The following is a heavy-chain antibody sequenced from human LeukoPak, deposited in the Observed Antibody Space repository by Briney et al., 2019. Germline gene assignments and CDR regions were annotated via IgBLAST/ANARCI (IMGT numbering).Heavy chain of an antibody. CDR3: ARGDSGSWNYKRAFDH. CDR2: IYSGGRK. J-gene: IGHJ5*02. Sequence: PGGSLRLSCAASGIIVSSNYMSWVRQTPGKGLEWGSVIYSGGRKEYADSVKGRFTISRDNSKNTVYPEMNSLRAEDTAVYYCARGDSGSWNYKRAFDHWGQGTLVTVSS. CDR1: GIIVSSNY. V-gene: IGHV3-53*01. D-gene: IGHD1-26*01.